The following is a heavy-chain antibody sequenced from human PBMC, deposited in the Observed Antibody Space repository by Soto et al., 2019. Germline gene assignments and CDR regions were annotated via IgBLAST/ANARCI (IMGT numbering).Heavy chain of an antibody. J-gene: IGHJ6*02. CDR1: GLTFGDYP. CDR3: TREQYSSSPDYYYYYGMDV. V-gene: IGHV3-49*04. D-gene: IGHD6-6*01. Sequence: FLRLSFTASGLTFGDYPVSWVRQAPGKGLEWVGFIRSKAYGGTTEYAASVKGRFTISRDDSKSIAYLQMNSLKTEDTAVYYCTREQYSSSPDYYYYYGMDVWGQGTTVTVPS. CDR2: IRSKAYGGTT.